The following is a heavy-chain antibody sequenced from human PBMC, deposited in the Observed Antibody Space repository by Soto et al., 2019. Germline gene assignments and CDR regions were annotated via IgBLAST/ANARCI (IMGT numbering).Heavy chain of an antibody. J-gene: IGHJ3*02. D-gene: IGHD5-12*01. CDR2: IYYSGST. CDR1: GGSISSSSYY. CDR3: ARHSSGYSSDDAFDI. V-gene: IGHV4-39*01. Sequence: QLQLQESGPGLVKPSETLSLTCTVSGGSISSSSYYWGWIRQPPGKGLEWIGSIYYSGSTYYNPSLKSRVTISVDTSTNQVSLKLSSVTAADTAVYYCARHSSGYSSDDAFDIWGQGTMVTVSS.